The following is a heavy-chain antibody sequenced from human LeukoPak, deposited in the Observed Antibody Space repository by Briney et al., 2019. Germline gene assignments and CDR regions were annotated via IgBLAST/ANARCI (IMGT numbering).Heavy chain of an antibody. CDR3: AEEYSSSWFDY. J-gene: IGHJ4*02. CDR2: IRYDGGNK. Sequence: PGGSLRLSCAASGFTFSSYGMHWVRQAPGKGLEWVAFIRYDGGNKYYADSVKGRFTISRDNSKNTLYLQMNSLRAEDTAVYYCAEEYSSSWFDYWGQGTLVTVSS. V-gene: IGHV3-30*02. CDR1: GFTFSSYG. D-gene: IGHD6-13*01.